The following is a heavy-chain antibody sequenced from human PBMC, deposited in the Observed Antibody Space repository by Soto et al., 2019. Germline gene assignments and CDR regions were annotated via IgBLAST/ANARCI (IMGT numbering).Heavy chain of an antibody. Sequence: EVQLVESGGGLGQPGGSLRLSCAASGFTFSSYTMNWVRQAPGKGLEWVSYISTSSNTIYYADSVKGRFTIYRDNAKNSLYLQMNSLRDEDTAMYYCARSGVTTIDYWGQGTLVIVSS. CDR3: ARSGVTTIDY. CDR2: ISTSSNTI. D-gene: IGHD2-21*02. CDR1: GFTFSSYT. V-gene: IGHV3-48*02. J-gene: IGHJ4*02.